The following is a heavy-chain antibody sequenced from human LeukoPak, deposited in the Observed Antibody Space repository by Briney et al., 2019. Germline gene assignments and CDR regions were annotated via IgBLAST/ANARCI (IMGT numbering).Heavy chain of an antibody. J-gene: IGHJ4*02. Sequence: ASVKVSCKASGYTFTSYGISWVRQAPGQGLEWMGWISVYNGNTNYAQTLQGRVTMTTDTSTSTAYMELRSLRSDDTAVYYCARDPTYDYVWGSYRYRSPSDYWGQGTLVTVSS. CDR3: ARDPTYDYVWGSYRYRSPSDY. D-gene: IGHD3-16*02. CDR1: GYTFTSYG. V-gene: IGHV1-18*01. CDR2: ISVYNGNT.